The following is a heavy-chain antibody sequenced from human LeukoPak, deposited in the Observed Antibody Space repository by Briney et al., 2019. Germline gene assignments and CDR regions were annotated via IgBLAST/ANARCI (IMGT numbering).Heavy chain of an antibody. CDR1: GYTFTEYY. CDR3: ATLAAVAGPF. V-gene: IGHV1-2*02. D-gene: IGHD6-19*01. CDR2: INPNSGGT. J-gene: IGHJ4*02. Sequence: ASVKVSCKASGYTFTEYYMHWVRQAPGQGLEWMGWINPNSGGTNYAPKFQGRVTMTRDTSISTAYMELSRLTSDDTAVYYCATLAAVAGPFWGQGTLVTVSS.